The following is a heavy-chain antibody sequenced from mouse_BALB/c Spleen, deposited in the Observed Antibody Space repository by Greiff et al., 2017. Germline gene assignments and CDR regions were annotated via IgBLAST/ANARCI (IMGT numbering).Heavy chain of an antibody. CDR3: ARSTVVRDYAMDY. Sequence: VKLVESGPGLVAPSQSLSITCTVSGFSLTGYGVNWVRQPPGKGLEWLGMIWGDGSTDYNSALKSRLSISKDNSKSQVFLKMNSLQTDDTARYYCARSTVVRDYAMDYWGQGTSVTVSS. CDR1: GFSLTGYG. D-gene: IGHD1-1*01. CDR2: IWGDGST. J-gene: IGHJ4*01. V-gene: IGHV2-6-7*01.